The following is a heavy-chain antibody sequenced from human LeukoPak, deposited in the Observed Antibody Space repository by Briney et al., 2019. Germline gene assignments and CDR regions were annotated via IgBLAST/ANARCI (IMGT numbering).Heavy chain of an antibody. CDR3: ARMIRDGYEVDAFDI. V-gene: IGHV4-59*08. CDR2: IYYSGST. Sequence: SETLSLTCAVYGGSFSGYYWSWIRQPPGKGLEWIGYIYYSGSTNYNPSLKSRVTISVDTSKNQFSLKLSSVTAADTAVYYCARMIRDGYEVDAFDIWGQGTMVTVSS. D-gene: IGHD5-24*01. CDR1: GGSFSGYY. J-gene: IGHJ3*02.